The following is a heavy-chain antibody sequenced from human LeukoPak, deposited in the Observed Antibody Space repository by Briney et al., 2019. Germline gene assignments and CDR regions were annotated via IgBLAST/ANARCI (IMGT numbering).Heavy chain of an antibody. D-gene: IGHD2-2*01. CDR3: ARDSHYCSSTSCYHSFDY. Sequence: SETLSLTCTVSGGSISSYYWSWIRQPVGKGLEWIGRIYTSGSTNYNPSLKSRVTMSVDTSKNQFSLKVSSVTAADSAVYYCARDSHYCSSTSCYHSFDYWGQGTLVTVSS. V-gene: IGHV4-4*07. CDR1: GGSISSYY. J-gene: IGHJ4*02. CDR2: IYTSGST.